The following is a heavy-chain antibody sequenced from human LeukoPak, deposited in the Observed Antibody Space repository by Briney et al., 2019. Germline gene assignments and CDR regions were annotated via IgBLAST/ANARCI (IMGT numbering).Heavy chain of an antibody. CDR3: ARGPRYGSGNYYNNY. J-gene: IGHJ4*02. CDR2: INPNSGGT. CDR1: GFTFTGYY. D-gene: IGHD3-10*01. Sequence: ASVKVSCKASGFTFTGYYIYWVRQAPGQGLEWLGWINPNSGGTTYALPFQGRVTMTWDTSISTASLELSRLRSDATVVYYCARGPRYGSGNYYNNYWGQGTLVTVSS. V-gene: IGHV1-2*02.